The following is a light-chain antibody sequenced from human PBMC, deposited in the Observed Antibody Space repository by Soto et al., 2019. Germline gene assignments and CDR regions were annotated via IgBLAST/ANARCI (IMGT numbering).Light chain of an antibody. CDR1: QSIRSW. CDR2: KAS. Sequence: DIQMTQSPSTLSASVGDRVTITCRASQSIRSWLAWYQQKPGKVPNLLIYKASSLGSGVPSRFSGSGSGTEFTLTISSLQPDDFATYYCQQYSSYSRTFGQGTKVEIK. J-gene: IGKJ1*01. V-gene: IGKV1-5*03. CDR3: QQYSSYSRT.